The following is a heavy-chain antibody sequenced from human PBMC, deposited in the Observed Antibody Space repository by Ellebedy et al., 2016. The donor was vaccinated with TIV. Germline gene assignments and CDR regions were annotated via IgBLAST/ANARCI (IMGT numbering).Heavy chain of an antibody. V-gene: IGHV3-48*01. CDR2: ISSSSSTI. J-gene: IGHJ3*02. CDR3: SKGASLWVTDAFHI. D-gene: IGHD2-21*01. Sequence: GESLKISXAASGFTFSSYSMNWVRQAPGKGLEWVSYISSSSSTIYYADSVKSRFTISRDNAKNSLYLQINRLSAEDTGIYYCSKGASLWVTDAFHIWGRGTMVTVSS. CDR1: GFTFSSYS.